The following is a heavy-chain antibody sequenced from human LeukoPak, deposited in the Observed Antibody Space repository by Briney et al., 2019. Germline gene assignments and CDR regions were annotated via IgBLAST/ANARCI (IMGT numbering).Heavy chain of an antibody. V-gene: IGHV1-2*02. CDR1: GYTFTGYY. CDR3: AAVAGLGNAFDI. Sequence: GASVKVSCKASGYTFTGYYMHWVRQAPGQGLELMGWINPNSGSTNYAQKFQGRVTMTRDTYISTAYMELSRLRSDDTAVYCCAAVAGLGNAFDIWGQGTMVTVSS. CDR2: INPNSGST. D-gene: IGHD6-19*01. J-gene: IGHJ3*02.